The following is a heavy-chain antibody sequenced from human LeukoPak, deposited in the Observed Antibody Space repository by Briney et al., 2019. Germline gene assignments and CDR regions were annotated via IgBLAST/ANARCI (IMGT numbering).Heavy chain of an antibody. Sequence: ASVTVSCTASGYTFTIYYMHWVRQSPGQGLEWMGIINPSGGSTSYAQKFQGRVTMTRDTSTSTVYMELSSLRSEDTAVYYCARAPAADKMNWFDPWGQGTLVTVSS. CDR1: GYTFTIYY. CDR3: ARAPAADKMNWFDP. CDR2: INPSGGST. V-gene: IGHV1-46*01. D-gene: IGHD6-13*01. J-gene: IGHJ5*02.